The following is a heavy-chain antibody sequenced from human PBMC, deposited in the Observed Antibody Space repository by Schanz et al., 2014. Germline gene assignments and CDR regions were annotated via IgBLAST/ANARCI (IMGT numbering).Heavy chain of an antibody. CDR1: GYIFGSHG. CDR3: ARVHIATYHYNSPGAFDI. V-gene: IGHV1-18*01. Sequence: QLMQSGSEVRKPGAPVKVSCKASGYIFGSHGMTWGRQAPGQGPELMGWINAHTGNTQYAQKFQGRVNMTRDTVTTTVHLELTRLRTDDTAIYYCARVHIATYHYNSPGAFDIWGQGTRVTVSS. D-gene: IGHD3-10*01. CDR2: INAHTGNT. J-gene: IGHJ3*02.